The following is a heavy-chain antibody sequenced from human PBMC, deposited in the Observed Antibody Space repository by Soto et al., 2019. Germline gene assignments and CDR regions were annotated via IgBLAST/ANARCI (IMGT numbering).Heavy chain of an antibody. Sequence: QVQLQQWGAGLLKPSETLSLTCAVYGGSFSGFYWSWIRQPPGKGLEWIGEINHGGGINYNPSLKSRVSISVDTSKNQFSLRLRSVTAADTAVYYCARGSLNWFDPWGQGTLVTVSS. V-gene: IGHV4-34*02. J-gene: IGHJ5*02. CDR1: GGSFSGFY. CDR3: ARGSLNWFDP. CDR2: INHGGGI.